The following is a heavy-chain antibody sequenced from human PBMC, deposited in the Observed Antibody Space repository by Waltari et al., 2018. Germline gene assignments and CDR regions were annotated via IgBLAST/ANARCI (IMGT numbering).Heavy chain of an antibody. Sequence: QVQLVQSGAEVKKPGASVKVSCKASGYTFTAHYMHWVRQAPGQGLEWMGWINPNRGGTTSTQKVKNRVTMTRDTSISTAYMELSSLRSDDTAVYYCARDPGDSYAYNFFDPWGQGTLVTVSS. CDR3: ARDPGDSYAYNFFDP. J-gene: IGHJ5*02. V-gene: IGHV1-2*02. D-gene: IGHD5-18*01. CDR2: INPNRGGT. CDR1: GYTFTAHY.